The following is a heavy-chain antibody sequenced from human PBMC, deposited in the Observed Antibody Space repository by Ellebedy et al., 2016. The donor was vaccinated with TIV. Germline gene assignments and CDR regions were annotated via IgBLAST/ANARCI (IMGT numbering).Heavy chain of an antibody. Sequence: GESLKISCAVSGFTFSRHWMHCVRQAPGKGLVWVSYIYDDGRGTSYADAVKGLFTISRDNVKNTLYLQMNSLKAEDTAVYYGARGALYQGKSLEYWGRGTLVTVSP. CDR1: GFTFSRHW. V-gene: IGHV3-74*01. CDR2: IYDDGRGT. D-gene: IGHD3-10*01. CDR3: ARGALYQGKSLEY. J-gene: IGHJ4*01.